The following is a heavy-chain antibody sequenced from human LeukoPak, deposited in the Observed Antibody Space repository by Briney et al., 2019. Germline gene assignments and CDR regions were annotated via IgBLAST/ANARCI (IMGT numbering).Heavy chain of an antibody. CDR1: GGSISSVDYY. V-gene: IGHV4-61*08. CDR2: IFYNGNT. Sequence: SETLSLTCTVSGGSISSVDYYWSWIRQPPGKGLEWIGYIFYNGNTNYNPSLKSRVTISVDTSKNQFSLKLSSVTAADTAVYYCARAADSRRSFDYWGQGTLVTVSS. CDR3: ARAADSRRSFDY. J-gene: IGHJ4*02. D-gene: IGHD6-13*01.